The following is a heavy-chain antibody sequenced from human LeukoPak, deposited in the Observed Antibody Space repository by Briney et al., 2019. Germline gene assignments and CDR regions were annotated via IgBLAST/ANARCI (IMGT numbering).Heavy chain of an antibody. CDR3: ARDPSLLAVAGGWFDP. CDR1: GFTFSSYA. D-gene: IGHD6-19*01. V-gene: IGHV3-23*01. J-gene: IGHJ5*02. Sequence: GGSQRLSCAASGFTFSSYAMSWVRQAPGKGLEWVSAISGSGGSTYYADSVKGRFTISRDNSKNTLYLQMNSLGAEDTAVYYCARDPSLLAVAGGWFDPWGQGTLVTVSS. CDR2: ISGSGGST.